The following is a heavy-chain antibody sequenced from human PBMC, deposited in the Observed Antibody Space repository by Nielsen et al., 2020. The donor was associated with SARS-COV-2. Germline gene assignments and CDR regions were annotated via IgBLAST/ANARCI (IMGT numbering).Heavy chain of an antibody. D-gene: IGHD3-22*01. V-gene: IGHV3-21*01. CDR2: ISSSSSYI. Sequence: GGSLRLSCAASGFTFSSYSMNWVRQAPGKGLEWVSSISSSSSYIYYADSVKGRFTISRDNAKNSLYLQMNSLRAEDTAVYYCAKDPFYYDSSGYLRWGQGTLVTVSS. CDR3: AKDPFYYDSSGYLR. CDR1: GFTFSSYS. J-gene: IGHJ4*02.